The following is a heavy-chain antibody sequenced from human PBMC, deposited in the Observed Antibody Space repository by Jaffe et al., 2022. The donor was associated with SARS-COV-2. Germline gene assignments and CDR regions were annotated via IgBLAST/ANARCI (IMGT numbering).Heavy chain of an antibody. CDR1: GFTFSGSA. Sequence: EVQLVESGGGLVQPGGSLKLSCAASGFTFSGSAMHWVRQASGKGLEWVGRIRSKANSYATAYAASVKGRFTISRDDSKNTAYLQMNSLKTEDTAVYYCTSMIAKYSNSPDAFDIWGQGTMVTVSS. CDR3: TSMIAKYSNSPDAFDI. J-gene: IGHJ3*02. D-gene: IGHD4-4*01. CDR2: IRSKANSYAT. V-gene: IGHV3-73*01.